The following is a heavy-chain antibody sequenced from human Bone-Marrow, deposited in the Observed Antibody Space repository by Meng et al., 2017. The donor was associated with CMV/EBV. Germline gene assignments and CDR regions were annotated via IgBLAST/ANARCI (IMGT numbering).Heavy chain of an antibody. Sequence: ASVKVSCKASGNTFTSYDINWVRQATGQGLEWMGWMNPNSGNAGYAQKFQGRVTMTWNTSISTAYMELSSLRSGDTAVYYCARDWGYCSSTSCYTGIPTDYYYGMDVWGQGTTVTVSS. CDR2: MNPNSGNA. CDR1: GNTFTSYD. D-gene: IGHD2-2*02. J-gene: IGHJ6*02. V-gene: IGHV1-8*01. CDR3: ARDWGYCSSTSCYTGIPTDYYYGMDV.